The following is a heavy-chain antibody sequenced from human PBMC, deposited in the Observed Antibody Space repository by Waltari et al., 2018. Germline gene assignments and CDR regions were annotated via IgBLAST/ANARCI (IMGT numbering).Heavy chain of an antibody. CDR1: GGSISSGSYY. D-gene: IGHD3-22*01. Sequence: QVQLQESGPGLVKPSQTLSLTCTVSGGSISSGSYYWSWIRQPAGKGLEWIGRIYTSGSTNYNPSLKSRVTISVDTSKNQFSLKLSSVTAADTAVYYCAATYYYDSSGYYRWCQGTLVTVSS. CDR2: IYTSGST. CDR3: AATYYYDSSGYYR. V-gene: IGHV4-61*02. J-gene: IGHJ5*02.